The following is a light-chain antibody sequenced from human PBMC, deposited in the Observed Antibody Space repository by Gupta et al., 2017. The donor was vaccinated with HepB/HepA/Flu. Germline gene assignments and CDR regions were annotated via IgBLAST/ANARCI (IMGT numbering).Light chain of an antibody. V-gene: IGKV3-20*01. Sequence: IVLTPSPGTLSLSPGERATLSCRASQSVSGYYLAGYQQKSGQAPRLLIYGASTRATGVPERIISSGSFTDYTLIITRLQPADFSVYYCQQYGPTYPTTFGRGTTLEIK. CDR2: GAS. CDR1: QSVSGYY. CDR3: QQYGPTYPTT. J-gene: IGKJ4*01.